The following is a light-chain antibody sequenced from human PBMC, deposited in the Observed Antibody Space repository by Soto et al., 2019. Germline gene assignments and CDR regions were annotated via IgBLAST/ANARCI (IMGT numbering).Light chain of an antibody. J-gene: IGKJ3*01. CDR1: QSVSTNY. CDR2: GAS. Sequence: EIVLTQSPGTLSLSPGDRATLSCRASQSVSTNYLAWYQQNLGQAPRLLIYGASSRATGIPDRFSGNGSGTDFTLTISILEPEDFAVFYCHQYGSTPFTFGPGTNVDIK. CDR3: HQYGSTPFT. V-gene: IGKV3-20*01.